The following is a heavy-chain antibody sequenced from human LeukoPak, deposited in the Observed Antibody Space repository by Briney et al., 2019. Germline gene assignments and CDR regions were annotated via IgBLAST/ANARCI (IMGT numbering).Heavy chain of an antibody. D-gene: IGHD1-26*01. CDR3: ARGTGSYDFDY. CDR1: GGSISRGSYY. J-gene: IGHJ4*02. CDR2: TYYSGST. V-gene: IGHV4-39*01. Sequence: PSETLSLTCTVSGGSISRGSYYWGWIRQPPGKGLEWIGSTYYSGSTYYNPSLKSRVTTSLDMSKTRFSLKLTSATAADTAVYYCARGTGSYDFDYWGQGTLVTVSS.